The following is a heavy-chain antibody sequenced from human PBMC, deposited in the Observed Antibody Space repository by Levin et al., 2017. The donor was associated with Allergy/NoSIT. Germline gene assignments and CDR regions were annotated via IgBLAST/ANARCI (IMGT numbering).Heavy chain of an antibody. J-gene: IGHJ5*02. D-gene: IGHD4-11*01. CDR3: ARAVLYSNYAPGWFDP. Sequence: ASVKVSCKASGGTFSSYAISWVRQAPGQGLEWMGGIIPIFGTANYAQKFQGRVTITADESTSTAYMELSSLRSEDTAVYYCARAVLYSNYAPGWFDPWGQGTLVTVSS. CDR2: IIPIFGTA. CDR1: GGTFSSYA. V-gene: IGHV1-69*13.